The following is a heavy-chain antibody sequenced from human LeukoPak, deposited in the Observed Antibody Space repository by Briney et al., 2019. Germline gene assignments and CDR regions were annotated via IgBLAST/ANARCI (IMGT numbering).Heavy chain of an antibody. CDR1: GFTFSSYG. J-gene: IGHJ4*02. D-gene: IGHD3-22*01. V-gene: IGHV3-33*01. CDR3: ARDLETLTLTTPVGY. Sequence: GGSLRLSCAASGFTFSSYGMHWVRQAPGKGLEWVAVIWYDGSNKYYADSVKGRFTISRDNSKNTLYLQMSSPRAEDTAVYYCARDLETLTLTTPVGYWGQGTLVTVSS. CDR2: IWYDGSNK.